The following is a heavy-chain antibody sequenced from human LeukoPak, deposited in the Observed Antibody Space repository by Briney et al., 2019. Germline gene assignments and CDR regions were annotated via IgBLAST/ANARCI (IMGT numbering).Heavy chain of an antibody. Sequence: PGGSLRLSCAASGFTFSSYGMHWVRQAPGKGLEWVAFIRYDGSDKDYVDSVKGRFTISRDNSKNTLYLQMNSLRAEDTAVYYCAKDRDKGNYYFDYWGQGTLVTASS. J-gene: IGHJ4*02. V-gene: IGHV3-30*02. CDR1: GFTFSSYG. CDR2: IRYDGSDK. CDR3: AKDRDKGNYYFDY. D-gene: IGHD1-7*01.